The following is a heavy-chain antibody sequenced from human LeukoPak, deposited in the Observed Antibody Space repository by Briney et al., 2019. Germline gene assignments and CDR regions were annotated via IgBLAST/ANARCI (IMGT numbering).Heavy chain of an antibody. V-gene: IGHV3-21*01. D-gene: IGHD6-13*01. CDR1: GFTFSSYS. J-gene: IGHJ5*02. Sequence: GGSLRLSCAASGFTFSSYSMNWARQAPGKGLEWVSSISSSSSYIYYADSVKGRFTISRDNAKNSLYLQMNSLRAEDTAVYYCARGLVQLQLIYNWFDPWGQGTLVTVSS. CDR3: ARGLVQLQLIYNWFDP. CDR2: ISSSSSYI.